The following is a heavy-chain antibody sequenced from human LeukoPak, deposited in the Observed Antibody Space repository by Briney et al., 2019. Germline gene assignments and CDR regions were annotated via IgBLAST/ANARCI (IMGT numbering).Heavy chain of an antibody. D-gene: IGHD3-22*01. Sequence: PSETLSLTCTVSGGSISGSYYYWGWIRQPPGKGLEWIGSIYYSGSTYYNPSLKSRVTISVDTSENQFSLKLSSVAAADTAVYYCARVDTSVYYYFDYWGQGTLVTVSS. CDR1: GGSISGSYYY. J-gene: IGHJ4*02. CDR2: IYYSGST. CDR3: ARVDTSVYYYFDY. V-gene: IGHV4-39*01.